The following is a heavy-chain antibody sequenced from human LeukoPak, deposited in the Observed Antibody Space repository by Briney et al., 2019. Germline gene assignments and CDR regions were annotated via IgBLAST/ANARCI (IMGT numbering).Heavy chain of an antibody. CDR1: GFTFSTYW. CDR3: ATQWELRY. J-gene: IGHJ4*02. V-gene: IGHV3-74*01. CDR2: INTDGSST. D-gene: IGHD1-26*01. Sequence: GGSLRLSCAASGFTFSTYWMHWVRQVPGKGLVWVSRINTDGSSTTYADSVKGRLTISRDNAKNTLYLQMNSLRAEDTAVYYCATQWELRYWGQGTLVTVSS.